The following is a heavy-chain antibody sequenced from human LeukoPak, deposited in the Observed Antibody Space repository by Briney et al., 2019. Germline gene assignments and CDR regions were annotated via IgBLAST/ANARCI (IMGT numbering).Heavy chain of an antibody. Sequence: GGSLRLSCAASGFTFNTYWMHWVRQAPGKGLVWVSRIIRDGSHTNYAGSVEGRFTISRDNARNTLYLQMNSLRAEDTAIYYCVRDGDAYNFDYWGRGTLVTVSS. V-gene: IGHV3-74*01. J-gene: IGHJ4*02. D-gene: IGHD5-24*01. CDR3: VRDGDAYNFDY. CDR2: IIRDGSHT. CDR1: GFTFNTYW.